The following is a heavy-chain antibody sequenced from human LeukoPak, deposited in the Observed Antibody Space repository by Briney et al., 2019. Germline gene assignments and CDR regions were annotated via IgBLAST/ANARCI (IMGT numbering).Heavy chain of an antibody. V-gene: IGHV3-7*01. D-gene: IGHD2-15*01. CDR3: ARHVTVHYSSFDY. CDR2: IKFDGSDK. CDR1: GFTFSNYW. Sequence: GGSLRLSCAASGFTFSNYWMSWVRQAPGKGLEWVANIKFDGSDKFYVDSVKGRFTISRDNAKNSLYLQMNSLRAEDTAVYYCARHVTVHYSSFDYWGQGTLVTVSS. J-gene: IGHJ4*02.